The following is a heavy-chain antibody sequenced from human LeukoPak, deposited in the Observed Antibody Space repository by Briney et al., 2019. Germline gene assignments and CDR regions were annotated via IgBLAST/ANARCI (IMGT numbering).Heavy chain of an antibody. Sequence: GGSLRLSCEASGFTFSSFPMHWVRQTPDKRLEWVAVISDDGRDTYYADPVKGRFTISRDNSKNTLYLQMNGLSPEDTAVVYCARVGRVSIYPSYMDVWGKGTAVTVSS. J-gene: IGHJ6*03. V-gene: IGHV3-30*04. D-gene: IGHD2-21*01. CDR2: ISDDGRDT. CDR1: GFTFSSFP. CDR3: ARVGRVSIYPSYMDV.